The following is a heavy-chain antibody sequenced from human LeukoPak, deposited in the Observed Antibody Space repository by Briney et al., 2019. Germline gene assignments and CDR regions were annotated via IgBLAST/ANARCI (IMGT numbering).Heavy chain of an antibody. D-gene: IGHD5-12*01. V-gene: IGHV1-18*01. J-gene: IGHJ4*02. CDR3: ARDTSIVATTGRIDY. CDR1: GYTFTSYG. CDR2: ISAYNGNT. Sequence: GASVKVSCKASGYTFTSYGISWVRQAPGQGLEWMGWISAYNGNTNYAQKLQGRVTMTTDTSTSTAYMELRSLRSDDTAVYYCARDTSIVATTGRIDYWGQGTLVTVSS.